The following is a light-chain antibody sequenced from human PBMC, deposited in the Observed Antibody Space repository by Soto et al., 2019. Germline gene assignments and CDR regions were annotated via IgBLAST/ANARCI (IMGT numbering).Light chain of an antibody. CDR2: EVS. CDR1: SSDVGGYIY. CDR3: SSYTSSSTYV. Sequence: QSALSQPASVSGSPGQSIAISCTVTSSDVGGYIYVSWYQHHPGKAPKLMIYEVSNRPSGVSNRFSGSKSGNTASLTISGLQAEDEADYYCSSYTSSSTYVFGTGTKVTVL. V-gene: IGLV2-14*01. J-gene: IGLJ1*01.